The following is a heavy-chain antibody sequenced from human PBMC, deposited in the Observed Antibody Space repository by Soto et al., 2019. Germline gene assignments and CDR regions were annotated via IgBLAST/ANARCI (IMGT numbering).Heavy chain of an antibody. D-gene: IGHD1-26*01. CDR3: ARREIQGPIDY. Sequence: SETLSITCAVSGYSISSSNWWGWIRQPPGKELEWIGYIYYSGTTYYNPSLKSRVTMSVDTSKNQFSLKLTSVTAVDTAVYYCARREIQGPIDYWGQGTMVTVSS. V-gene: IGHV4-28*01. CDR2: IYYSGTT. J-gene: IGHJ4*02. CDR1: GYSISSSNW.